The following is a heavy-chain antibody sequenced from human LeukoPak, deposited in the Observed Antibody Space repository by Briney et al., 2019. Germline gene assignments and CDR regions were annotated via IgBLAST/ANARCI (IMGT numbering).Heavy chain of an antibody. CDR3: ARSRSSTWEAWFDP. J-gene: IGHJ5*02. Sequence: SETLSLTCDVSGGSVTSTNWWTWVRQPPGKGLEWIGEVHLDGRTNYNPSLKSRLIMSVDLPENHISLKLTSVTAADTAVYYCARSRSSTWEAWFDPWGQGTLVTVSS. CDR1: GGSVTSTNW. CDR2: VHLDGRT. V-gene: IGHV4-4*02. D-gene: IGHD6-13*01.